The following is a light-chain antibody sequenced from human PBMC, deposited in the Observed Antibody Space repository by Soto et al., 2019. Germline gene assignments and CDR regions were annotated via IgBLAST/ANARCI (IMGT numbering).Light chain of an antibody. V-gene: IGKV3-11*01. CDR2: DAS. CDR1: QSVSSY. J-gene: IGKJ4*01. Sequence: EIVLTQSPATLSLSPGERATLSCRASQSVSSYLAWYQQKPGQAPRLLIYDASNSATGIPARFSGSGSGTDFTLTISSLEPEDFAVYYCHQRSNCLTFGGGTKVEIK. CDR3: HQRSNCLT.